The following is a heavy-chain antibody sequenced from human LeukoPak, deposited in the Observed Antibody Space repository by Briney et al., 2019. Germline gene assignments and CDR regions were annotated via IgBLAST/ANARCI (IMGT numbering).Heavy chain of an antibody. CDR1: GGSISNYY. CDR3: AREITMTVGGGAFDI. Sequence: SETLSLTCTVSGGSISNYYLTWIRQPPGKGLEWIGFISYTGSTNYNPSLKSRVTISVDTSKNQFSLKLTSVTAADTAVYYCAREITMTVGGGAFDIRGQGTMVTVSS. J-gene: IGHJ3*02. CDR2: ISYTGST. V-gene: IGHV4-59*01. D-gene: IGHD3-22*01.